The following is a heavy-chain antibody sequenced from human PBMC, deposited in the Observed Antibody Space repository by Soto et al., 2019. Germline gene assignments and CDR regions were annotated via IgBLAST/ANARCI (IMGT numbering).Heavy chain of an antibody. V-gene: IGHV4-30-2*01. D-gene: IGHD1-26*01. CDR2: IYHSGST. J-gene: IGHJ6*02. CDR1: GGSISSGGYS. CDR3: ARGITYYV. Sequence: TLSLTCAVSGGSISSGGYSWSWIRQPPGKGLEWIGYIYHSGSTYYNPSLKSRVTISVDRSKNQFSLKLSSVTAADTAVYYCARGITYYVWGQGTTVTVSS.